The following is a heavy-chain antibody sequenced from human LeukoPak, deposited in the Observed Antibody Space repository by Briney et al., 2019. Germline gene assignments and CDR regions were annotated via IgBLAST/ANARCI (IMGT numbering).Heavy chain of an antibody. CDR3: ARGPAPETGYSSGWSEYYFDY. CDR2: VSYTGGA. J-gene: IGHJ4*02. D-gene: IGHD6-19*01. CDR1: GGSISSYY. V-gene: IGHV4-59*12. Sequence: PSETLSLTCTVSGGSISSYYWSWIRQPPGKGLEWIGYVSYTGGANCNPSLKSRVTISVDTSKNQFSLKLSSVTAADTAVYYCARGPAPETGYSSGWSEYYFDYWGQGTLVTVSS.